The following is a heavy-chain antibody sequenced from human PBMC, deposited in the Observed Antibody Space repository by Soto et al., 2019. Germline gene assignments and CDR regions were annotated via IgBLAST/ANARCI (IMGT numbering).Heavy chain of an antibody. V-gene: IGHV6-1*01. J-gene: IGHJ6*02. CDR2: TYYRSKWYS. Sequence: PSQTLSLTCASFGDSVSSNSATCIWIRQSPSRGLEWLGRTYYRSKWYSDYAVSVKSRITVNSDTSKNQFSLQLNSVTPEDTAVYYCARERGWELLFITICYHYYCMVVWGQGTT. CDR1: GDSVSSNSAT. D-gene: IGHD1-26*01. CDR3: ARERGWELLFITICYHYYCMVV.